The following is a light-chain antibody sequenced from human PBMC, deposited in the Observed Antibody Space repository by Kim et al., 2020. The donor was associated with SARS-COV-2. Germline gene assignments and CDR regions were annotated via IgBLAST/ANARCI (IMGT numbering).Light chain of an antibody. CDR1: QGIGTW. CDR3: QQASTFPWT. V-gene: IGKV1-12*01. CDR2: AAS. J-gene: IGKJ1*01. Sequence: DIQMTQSPSSVSASVGDRVNITCRASQGIGTWLAWYQQRPGKAPELLIYAASNLQSGVPSRFSGSGSGTDFTLTISSLQPEDFATYLCQQASTFPWTFGHGTKVDIK.